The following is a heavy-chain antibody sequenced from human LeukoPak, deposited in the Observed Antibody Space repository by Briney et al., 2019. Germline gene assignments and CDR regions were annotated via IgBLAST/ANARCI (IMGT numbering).Heavy chain of an antibody. V-gene: IGHV3-21*01. Sequence: AGGSLRLSCAASGFTFSNYNLNWVRQAPGKGLEWVSSITTSSSYIYYADSVKGRFTISRDNARNSLYLHMNSLRAEDTAVYYCARDLGGYSYGSHFDYWGQGTLVTVSS. CDR3: ARDLGGYSYGSHFDY. CDR1: GFTFSNYN. J-gene: IGHJ4*02. CDR2: ITTSSSYI. D-gene: IGHD5-18*01.